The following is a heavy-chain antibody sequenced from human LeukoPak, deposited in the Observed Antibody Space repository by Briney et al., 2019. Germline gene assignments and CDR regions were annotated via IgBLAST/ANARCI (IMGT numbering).Heavy chain of an antibody. CDR1: GGSISSYY. Sequence: SETLSLTCTVSGGSISSYYWSWIRQPPGKGLEWIGYIYYSGSTNYNPSLKSRVTISVDTSKNQFSLKLSSVTAADTAVYFCARGTVPNAFDIWGQGTRVTVS. CDR2: IYYSGST. V-gene: IGHV4-59*01. CDR3: ARGTVPNAFDI. D-gene: IGHD1/OR15-1a*01. J-gene: IGHJ3*02.